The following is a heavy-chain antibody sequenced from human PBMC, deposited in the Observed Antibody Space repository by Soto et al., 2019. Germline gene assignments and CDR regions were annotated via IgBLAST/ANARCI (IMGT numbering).Heavy chain of an antibody. D-gene: IGHD6-13*01. J-gene: IGHJ6*02. CDR1: YYTFKSYN. CDR3: AKAHTSSSYRFYAMDV. Sequence: PGGSLRLSCVGSYYTFKSYNINWVRQAPGKGLEWVASISSSSTYISYAESVRGRFTLSRDNAKSSVYLQMNTLRAEDTALYYCAKAHTSSSYRFYAMDVWGQGTTVTVSS. CDR2: ISSSSTYI. V-gene: IGHV3-21*06.